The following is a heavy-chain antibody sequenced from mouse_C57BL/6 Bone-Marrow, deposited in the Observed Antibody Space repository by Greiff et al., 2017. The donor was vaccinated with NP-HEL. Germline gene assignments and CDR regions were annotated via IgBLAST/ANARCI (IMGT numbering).Heavy chain of an antibody. D-gene: IGHD1-1*01. CDR3: ARQGGFITTVVPFDY. CDR2: ISGGGGNT. J-gene: IGHJ2*01. Sequence: DVMLVESGGGLVKPGGSLKLSCAASGFTFSSYTMSWVRQTPEKRLEWVATISGGGGNTYYPDSVKGRFTISRDNAKNTLYLQMSSLRSEDTALYYCARQGGFITTVVPFDYWGQGTTLTVSS. V-gene: IGHV5-9*01. CDR1: GFTFSSYT.